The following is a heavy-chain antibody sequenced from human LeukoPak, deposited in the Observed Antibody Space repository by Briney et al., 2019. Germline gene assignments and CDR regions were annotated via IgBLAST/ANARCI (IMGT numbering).Heavy chain of an antibody. V-gene: IGHV3-7*01. Sequence: PGGSLRLSCAASGFTFSSYWMSWVRQAPGKGLEWVANIKQDGSEKYYVDSVKGRFTISRDNAKNSLYLQMNSLRAEDTAVYYCARDRIVARYYYYYMDVWGKGTTVTVSS. CDR2: IKQDGSEK. D-gene: IGHD5-12*01. J-gene: IGHJ6*03. CDR3: ARDRIVARYYYYYMDV. CDR1: GFTFSSYW.